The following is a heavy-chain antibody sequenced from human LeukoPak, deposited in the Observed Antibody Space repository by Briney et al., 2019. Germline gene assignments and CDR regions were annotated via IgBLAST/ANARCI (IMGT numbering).Heavy chain of an antibody. CDR2: TYYSGST. CDR1: GGSISSSSYY. CDR3: ARDWAGEDTAMPRVYYYYYYMDV. Sequence: SETLSLTCTVSGGSISSSSYYWGSIRQPPGTGLEWIGSTYYSGSTYYNPSLKSRVTISVDTSKNQFSLKLSSVTAADTAVYYCARDWAGEDTAMPRVYYYYYYMDVWGKGTTVTVSS. D-gene: IGHD5-18*01. V-gene: IGHV4-39*07. J-gene: IGHJ6*03.